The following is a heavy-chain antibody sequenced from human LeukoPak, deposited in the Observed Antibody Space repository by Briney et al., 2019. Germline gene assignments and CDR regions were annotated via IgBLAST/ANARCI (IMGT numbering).Heavy chain of an antibody. J-gene: IGHJ4*02. Sequence: GGSLRLSCAASGFTFSSYSMNWIRQAPEKGLEWVSSISSSSSYIYYADSVKGRFTISRDNAKNSLYLQMNSLRAEDTAVYYCARDLLPTGFDYWGRGTLVTVSS. CDR2: ISSSSSYI. V-gene: IGHV3-21*01. CDR1: GFTFSSYS. D-gene: IGHD4-17*01. CDR3: ARDLLPTGFDY.